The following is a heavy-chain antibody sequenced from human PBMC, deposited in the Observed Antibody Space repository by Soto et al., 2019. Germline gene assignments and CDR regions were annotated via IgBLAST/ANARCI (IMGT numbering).Heavy chain of an antibody. J-gene: IGHJ3*02. CDR3: AREIIAARPDAFDI. CDR1: GYTFTSYG. D-gene: IGHD6-6*01. V-gene: IGHV1-18*01. CDR2: ISAYNGNT. Sequence: ASGKVSCKASGYTFTSYGISWVRQAPGQGLEWMGWISAYNGNTNYAQKLQGRVTMTTDTSTSTAYMELRSLRSDDTAVYYCAREIIAARPDAFDIWGQGTMVTVPS.